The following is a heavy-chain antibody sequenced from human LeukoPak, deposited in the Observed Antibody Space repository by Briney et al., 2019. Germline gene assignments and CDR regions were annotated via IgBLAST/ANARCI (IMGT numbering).Heavy chain of an antibody. Sequence: SETLSLTCTVSGGSISSYYWSWIRLAAGKGPEWIGRIYTSGGTNYNPSLKSRVTMSGDTSKNQFSLNLSSVTPADTAVYYCARGIYSSGWYWLDPWGQGILVTVSS. CDR1: GGSISSYY. V-gene: IGHV4-4*07. CDR2: IYTSGGT. D-gene: IGHD6-19*01. CDR3: ARGIYSSGWYWLDP. J-gene: IGHJ5*02.